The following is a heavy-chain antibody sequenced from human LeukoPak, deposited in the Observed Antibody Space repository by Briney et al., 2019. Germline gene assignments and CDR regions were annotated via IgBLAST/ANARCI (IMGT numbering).Heavy chain of an antibody. CDR2: IKSRTDGGTT. Sequence: PGGSLRLSCAASGFIFRNAWMIWVRQAPGKGLEWVGRIKSRTDGGTTDYAAPVKGRFTISRDDSKNTLYLQMNGLRAEDTAVYYCAKDTDGEHGLDYWGQGTLVTVSS. CDR1: GFIFRNAW. CDR3: AKDTDGEHGLDY. J-gene: IGHJ4*02. V-gene: IGHV3-15*01. D-gene: IGHD4-17*01.